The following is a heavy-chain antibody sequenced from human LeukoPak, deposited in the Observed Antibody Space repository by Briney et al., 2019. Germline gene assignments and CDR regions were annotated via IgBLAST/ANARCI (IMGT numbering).Heavy chain of an antibody. D-gene: IGHD3-3*01. V-gene: IGHV3-7*01. CDR2: IKQDGSEK. CDR1: GFTFSSYW. J-gene: IGHJ3*02. Sequence: EGSPSLSCAASGFTFSSYWMSWVRQAPGKGLEWVANIKQDGSEKYYVDSVKGRFTISRDNAKNSLYLQMNSLRAEDTAVYYCARDFRRITIFGVVDKDAFDIWGQGTMVTVSS. CDR3: ARDFRRITIFGVVDKDAFDI.